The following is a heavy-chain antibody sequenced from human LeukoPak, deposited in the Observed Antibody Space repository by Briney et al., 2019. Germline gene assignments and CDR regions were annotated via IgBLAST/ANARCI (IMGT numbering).Heavy chain of an antibody. CDR2: IDWDDDK. V-gene: IGHV2-70*11. Sequence: TLSLTCTVSGGSISSSSYYWGWTRQPPGKAMEWLARIDWDDDKYYSTSLKTRLTISKDTSKNQVVLTMTNMDPVDTATYYCARIRLSSGWYYFDYWGQGTLVTVSS. CDR1: GGSISSSSYY. D-gene: IGHD6-19*01. J-gene: IGHJ4*02. CDR3: ARIRLSSGWYYFDY.